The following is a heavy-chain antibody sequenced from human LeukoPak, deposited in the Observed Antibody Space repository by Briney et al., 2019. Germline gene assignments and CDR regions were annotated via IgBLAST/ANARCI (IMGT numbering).Heavy chain of an antibody. CDR1: ADSFSGYL. Sequence: PSETLSLTCTVSADSFSGYLWAWIRQPPGKGLEWIGYVSDSGSTNYNPSLKSRPSISLDTAKNQFSLKLRSVTAADTAVYYRARSHGLYWGQGTLVTVSS. CDR3: ARSHGLY. V-gene: IGHV4-59*01. CDR2: VSDSGST. J-gene: IGHJ4*02.